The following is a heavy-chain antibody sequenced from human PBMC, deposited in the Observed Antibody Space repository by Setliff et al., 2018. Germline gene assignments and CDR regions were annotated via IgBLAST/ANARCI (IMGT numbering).Heavy chain of an antibody. CDR3: ARDGGEY. J-gene: IGHJ4*02. V-gene: IGHV3-30*03. D-gene: IGHD3-16*01. Sequence: GSLRLSCSASGFTFSPYIIHWVRQAPGKGLEWVALISNDDTKKYFADSVKGRFTISRDSSRNTLYLQMSSLRPEDTAVYYCARDGGEYWGQGTLVTVTS. CDR1: GFTFSPYI. CDR2: ISNDDTKK.